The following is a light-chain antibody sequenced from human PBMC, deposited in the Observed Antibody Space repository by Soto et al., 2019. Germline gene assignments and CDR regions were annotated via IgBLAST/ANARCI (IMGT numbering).Light chain of an antibody. CDR1: SSDVGGYTS. CDR2: ALS. CDR3: SSYSGSINVV. Sequence: QSALTQPPSASGSTGQSVTISCTGTSSDVGGYTSVSWYQHHPGKAPKLMIYALSRRPSRVPDRFSGSKSGNTASLTVSGLQAEDEADYYCSSYSGSINVVFGGGTKVTVL. J-gene: IGLJ2*01. V-gene: IGLV2-8*01.